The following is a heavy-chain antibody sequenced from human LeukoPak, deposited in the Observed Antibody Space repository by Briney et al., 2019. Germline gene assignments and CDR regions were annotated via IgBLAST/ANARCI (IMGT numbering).Heavy chain of an antibody. D-gene: IGHD6-19*01. J-gene: IGHJ4*02. CDR3: ARDVRSRWLVPRGFDY. CDR2: INHSGST. V-gene: IGHV4-34*01. Sequence: SETLSLTCAVYGGSFSGYYRSWIRQPPGKGLEWIGEINHSGSTNYNPSLKSRVTISVDTSKNQFSLKLSSVTAADTAVYYCARDVRSRWLVPRGFDYWGQGTLATVSS. CDR1: GGSFSGYY.